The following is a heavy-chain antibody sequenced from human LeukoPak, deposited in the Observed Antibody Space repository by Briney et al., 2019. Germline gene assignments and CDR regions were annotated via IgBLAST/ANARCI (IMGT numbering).Heavy chain of an antibody. CDR3: ARSFWFLEWLEGLDWFDL. CDR2: IKPNRGCT. V-gene: IGHV1-2*02. Sequence: ASVKVSCKASGYTFTGYYMHWVRQAPGQGLEGMGWIKPNRGCTNYAQQFPVMVPMTRDTSISTAYMELGRLRSDDTAVYYCARSFWFLEWLEGLDWFDLWGQGTLVTVSS. CDR1: GYTFTGYY. D-gene: IGHD3-3*01. J-gene: IGHJ5*02.